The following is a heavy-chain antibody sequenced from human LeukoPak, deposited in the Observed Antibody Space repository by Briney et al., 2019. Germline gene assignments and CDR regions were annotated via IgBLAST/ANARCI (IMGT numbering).Heavy chain of an antibody. CDR1: GFTFDDYA. Sequence: SLRLSCAASGFTFDDYAMHWVRQAPGKGLEWVSGISWNSGGIGYADSVKGRFTISRDNAKNSLYLQMNSLRAEDTALYYCAKPYSSSWSDFDYWGQGTLVTVSS. CDR3: AKPYSSSWSDFDY. J-gene: IGHJ4*02. D-gene: IGHD6-13*01. CDR2: ISWNSGGI. V-gene: IGHV3-9*01.